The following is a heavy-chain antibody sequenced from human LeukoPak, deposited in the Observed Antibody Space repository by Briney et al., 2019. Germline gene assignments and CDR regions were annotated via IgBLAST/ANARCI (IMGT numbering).Heavy chain of an antibody. D-gene: IGHD3-9*01. Sequence: SETLSLTCTVSGGSTSSYYWSWIRQPAGKGLEWIGRIYTSGSTNYNPSLKSRVTMSVDTSKNQFSLKLSSVTAADTAVYYCARDRARRYDILTGSWHYGMDVWGQGTTVTVSS. CDR1: GGSTSSYY. J-gene: IGHJ6*02. CDR2: IYTSGST. V-gene: IGHV4-4*07. CDR3: ARDRARRYDILTGSWHYGMDV.